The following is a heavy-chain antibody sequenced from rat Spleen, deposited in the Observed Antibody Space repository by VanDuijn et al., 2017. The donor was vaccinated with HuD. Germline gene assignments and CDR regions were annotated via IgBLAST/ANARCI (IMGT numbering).Heavy chain of an antibody. CDR2: IIYDGSRT. CDR1: GFTFSDYY. J-gene: IGHJ2*01. D-gene: IGHD1-2*01. V-gene: IGHV5-29*01. Sequence: EVQLVESDGGLVQPGGSLKLSCAASGFTFSDYYMAWVRQAPTKGLEWVATIIYDGSRTYYRDSVKGRFTISRDNAKSTLYLQMDSLRSEDTATYYCARLGTIAAIGDYFDYWGQGVMVTVSS. CDR3: ARLGTIAAIGDYFDY.